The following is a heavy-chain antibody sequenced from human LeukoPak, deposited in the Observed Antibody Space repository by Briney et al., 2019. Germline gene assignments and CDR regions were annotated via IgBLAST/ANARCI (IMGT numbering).Heavy chain of an antibody. J-gene: IGHJ5*02. V-gene: IGHV4-38-2*02. CDR2: IYHSGSI. CDR3: ARAMANWFDP. Sequence: SSETLSLTCTVSGYFITSGYYWAWIRQPPGKGLEWIGSIYHSGSIYYSPSLMSRATLSIDTPKNQFSLKLSSVTAADTAVYFCARAMANWFDPWGQGTLVTVSS. D-gene: IGHD5-24*01. CDR1: GYFITSGYY.